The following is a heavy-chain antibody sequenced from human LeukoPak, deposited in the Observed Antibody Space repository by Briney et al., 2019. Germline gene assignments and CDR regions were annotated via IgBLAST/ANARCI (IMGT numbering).Heavy chain of an antibody. CDR2: ISGTGTIE. V-gene: IGHV3-11*01. Sequence: PGGTLRLSCDTSGFNFSAYHMTWIRQAPGKGLQWVSHISGTGTIEAYAGSVKGRFTISRDNTKKTLSLLMNNLRDDDTALYYCARTPRDCPGESYTGYFDIWSQGTLVTVSS. D-gene: IGHD2-8*02. CDR3: ARTPRDCPGESYTGYFDI. J-gene: IGHJ4*02. CDR1: GFNFSAYH.